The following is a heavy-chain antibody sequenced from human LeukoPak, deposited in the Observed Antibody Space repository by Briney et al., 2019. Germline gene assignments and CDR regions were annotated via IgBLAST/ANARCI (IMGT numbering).Heavy chain of an antibody. CDR3: ATSSPLWAYGSGAFDY. CDR2: IYTSGST. Sequence: SETLSLTCTVSGGSISSGSYYWSWFRQPAGNGLEWIGRIYTSGSTNYNPSLKSRVTISVDTSKNQFSLKLSSVTAADTAVYYCATSSPLWAYGSGAFDYWGQGTLVTVSS. V-gene: IGHV4-61*02. D-gene: IGHD3-10*01. CDR1: GGSISSGSYY. J-gene: IGHJ4*02.